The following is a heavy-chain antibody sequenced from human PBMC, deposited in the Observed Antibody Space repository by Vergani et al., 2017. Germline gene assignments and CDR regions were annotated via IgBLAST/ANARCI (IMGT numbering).Heavy chain of an antibody. CDR3: AKMTVAASPDYYYYAMDV. CDR2: ISYDGSDK. V-gene: IGHV3-30*18. J-gene: IGHJ6*02. D-gene: IGHD2-15*01. CDR1: GFTFSSYG. Sequence: QVQLVESGGGVVQPGRSLRLSCAASGFTFSSYGIHWVRQAPGKGLEWVAVISYDGSDKYYADSVKGRFTISRDNSKNTLYLQMNSLRAEDTAVYYCAKMTVAASPDYYYYAMDVWGQGTTVTVSS.